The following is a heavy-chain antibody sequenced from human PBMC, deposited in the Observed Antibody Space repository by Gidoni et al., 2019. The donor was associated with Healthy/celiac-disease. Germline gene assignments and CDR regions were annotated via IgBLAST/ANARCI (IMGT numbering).Heavy chain of an antibody. J-gene: IGHJ4*02. Sequence: QLQLQESGPGLVKPSETLSLTCTVSGGSISSSSYYWGWIRQPPGKGLEWIGSIYYSGSTYYNPSLKSRVTISVDTSKNQFSLKLSSVTAADTAVYYCARQFEYSSSRPFDYWGQGTLVTVSS. V-gene: IGHV4-39*01. CDR2: IYYSGST. CDR1: GGSISSSSYY. CDR3: ARQFEYSSSRPFDY. D-gene: IGHD6-6*01.